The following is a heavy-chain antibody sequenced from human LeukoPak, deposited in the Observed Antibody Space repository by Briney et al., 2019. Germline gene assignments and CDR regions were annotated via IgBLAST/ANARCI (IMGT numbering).Heavy chain of an antibody. CDR1: GFSVNTNY. CDR2: IDNGDKT. Sequence: GGSLRLSCAASGFSVNTNYMSWVRQAPGKGPEWVSVIDNGDKTDYEDSVMGRFFISRDISKNTLYLQMNSLRAEDTAVYYCARDHGRYFDWVPVWGQGTLVTVSS. V-gene: IGHV3-66*01. D-gene: IGHD3-9*01. CDR3: ARDHGRYFDWVPV. J-gene: IGHJ4*02.